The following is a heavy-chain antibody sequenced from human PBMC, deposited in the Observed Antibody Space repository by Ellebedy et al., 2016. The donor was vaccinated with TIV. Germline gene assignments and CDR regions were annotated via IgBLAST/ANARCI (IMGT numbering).Heavy chain of an antibody. CDR1: SYTLSNYG. V-gene: IGHV1-18*01. CDR3: TRDDRFSGTWYSAYFQY. J-gene: IGHJ1*01. Sequence: ASVKVSXKASSYTLSNYGISWVRQGPGQGLEWMGWVNTHKGNTNYAPKFRGRVTMTIDTSTSTVYMELRSLASDDTAMYYCTRDDRFSGTWYSAYFQYWGQGTLVTVSS. D-gene: IGHD1-26*01. CDR2: VNTHKGNT.